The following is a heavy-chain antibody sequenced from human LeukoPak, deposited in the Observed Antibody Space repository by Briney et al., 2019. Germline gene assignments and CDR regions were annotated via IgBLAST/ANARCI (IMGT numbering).Heavy chain of an antibody. J-gene: IGHJ4*02. Sequence: GGSLRLSCAASGFTFSYYAMCWVRQAPGKGLEWVSAISGSGGSTYYADSVKGRFTISRDNSKNTLYLQMNSLRAEDTAVYYCMVRGVWFDYWGQGTLVTVSS. CDR3: MVRGVWFDY. D-gene: IGHD3-10*01. CDR2: ISGSGGST. CDR1: GFTFSYYA. V-gene: IGHV3-23*01.